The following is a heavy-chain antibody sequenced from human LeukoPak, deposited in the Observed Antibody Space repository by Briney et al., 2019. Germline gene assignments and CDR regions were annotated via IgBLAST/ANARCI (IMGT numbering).Heavy chain of an antibody. J-gene: IGHJ3*02. D-gene: IGHD5-18*01. CDR3: ALDTGMSHDAFDI. CDR2: IYYSGST. Sequence: SQTLSLTCTVSGGSISSGGYYWSWIRQHPGKGLEWIGYIYYSGSTYYNPSLKSRITISVDTSKNQFSLKLISVTAADTAVYYCALDTGMSHDAFDIWGQGTMVTVSS. CDR1: GGSISSGGYY. V-gene: IGHV4-31*03.